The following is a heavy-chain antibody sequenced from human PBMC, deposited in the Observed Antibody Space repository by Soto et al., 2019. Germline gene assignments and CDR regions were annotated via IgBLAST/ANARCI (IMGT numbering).Heavy chain of an antibody. CDR3: ARFEVVYAISIYNYHGMGV. Sequence: SETLSLTCTVSGGSITSSHYSWRWIRQPRGKGLEWIGSIYHSGSTYYNPSLKSRVTISVDTSKSQFSLKVSSVTAADTAVYYCARFEVVYAISIYNYHGMGVWGQGTTVTVSS. J-gene: IGHJ6*02. CDR1: GGSITSSHYS. CDR2: IYHSGST. V-gene: IGHV4-39*01. D-gene: IGHD2-8*02.